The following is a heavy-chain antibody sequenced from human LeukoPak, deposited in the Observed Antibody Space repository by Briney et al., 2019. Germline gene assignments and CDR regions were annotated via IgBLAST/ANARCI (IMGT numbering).Heavy chain of an antibody. CDR2: INPNSGGT. D-gene: IGHD3-22*01. CDR1: GYTFTGYY. J-gene: IGHJ5*02. V-gene: IGHV1-2*06. Sequence: ASVKVSCKASGYTFTGYYMHWVRQAPGQGLEWVGRINPNSGGTNYAQKFQGRVTMTRDTSISTAYMELSRLRSDDTAVYYCARDRPTTYYYDSSGYYRWFDPWGQGTLVTVSS. CDR3: ARDRPTTYYYDSSGYYRWFDP.